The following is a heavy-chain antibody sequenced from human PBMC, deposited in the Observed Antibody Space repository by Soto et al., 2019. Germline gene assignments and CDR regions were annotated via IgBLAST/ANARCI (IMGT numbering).Heavy chain of an antibody. CDR1: GFTFDDYA. J-gene: IGHJ1*01. D-gene: IGHD1-26*01. CDR2: INWNSGSI. Sequence: EVQLVESGGGLVQPGRSLRLSCAASGFTFDDYAMHWVRQVPGKGLEWVSGINWNSGSIGYADSVRGRFAISRDNAKNAPHLQMNSLRAEETVFYYCVKDVSINWYSGHFRHWGQGTLVTVPS. CDR3: VKDVSINWYSGHFRH. V-gene: IGHV3-9*01.